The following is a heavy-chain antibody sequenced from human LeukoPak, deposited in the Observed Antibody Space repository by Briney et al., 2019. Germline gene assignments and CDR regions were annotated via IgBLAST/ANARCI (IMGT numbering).Heavy chain of an antibody. CDR2: IYYSGST. Sequence: SETLSLTCTVSGGSISTYYWSWIRQPPGKGLEWSAYIYYSGSTNYNPSLKSRVTISVDTSKNQFSLKLSSVTAADTAVYYCAIFSNKYDILTGYAMYYFDYWGQGTLVTVSS. CDR3: AIFSNKYDILTGYAMYYFDY. J-gene: IGHJ4*02. CDR1: GGSISTYY. D-gene: IGHD3-9*01. V-gene: IGHV4-59*01.